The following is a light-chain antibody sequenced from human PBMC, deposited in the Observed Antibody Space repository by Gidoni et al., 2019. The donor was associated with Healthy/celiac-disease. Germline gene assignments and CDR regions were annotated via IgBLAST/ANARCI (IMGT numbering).Light chain of an antibody. Sequence: EIVLTQSPGTLSLSPGERATLSCSASQSVSSSYLAWYQQKPGQAPRLLIYGASSRATGIPDRFSGSGSGTDFTLTISRLEPEDFAVYYCQQHGSSLWTFGQGTKVEIK. CDR1: QSVSSSY. J-gene: IGKJ1*01. V-gene: IGKV3-20*01. CDR2: GAS. CDR3: QQHGSSLWT.